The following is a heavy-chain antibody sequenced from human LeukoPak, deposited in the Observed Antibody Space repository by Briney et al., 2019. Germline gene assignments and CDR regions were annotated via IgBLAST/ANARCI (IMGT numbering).Heavy chain of an antibody. D-gene: IGHD1-1*01. J-gene: IGHJ4*02. CDR3: ARGTSTSLPL. CDR1: GSTFSSYS. V-gene: IGHV3-21*01. CDR2: ISSSSYYI. Sequence: GGSLRLSCAASGSTFSSYSMNWVRQAPGKGLEWISSISSSSYYIYYADSVKGRFTISRDNAKNSLYLQMNSLRAEDTAVYYCARGTSTSLPLWGQGTLVTVSS.